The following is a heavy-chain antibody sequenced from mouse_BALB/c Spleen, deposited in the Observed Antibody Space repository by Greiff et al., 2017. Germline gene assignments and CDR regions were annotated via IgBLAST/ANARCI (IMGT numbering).Heavy chain of an antibody. D-gene: IGHD1-1*01. CDR2: ISYDGSN. CDR1: GYSITSGYY. Sequence: EVKVEESGPGLVKPSQSLSLTCSVTGYSITSGYYWHWIRQFPGNTLEWMGYISYDGSNNYNPSLKNRISITRDTSKNQLFLKLNSVTTEDTATYYCARALLRYLDYWGQGTTLTVSS. J-gene: IGHJ2*01. V-gene: IGHV3-6*02. CDR3: ARALLRYLDY.